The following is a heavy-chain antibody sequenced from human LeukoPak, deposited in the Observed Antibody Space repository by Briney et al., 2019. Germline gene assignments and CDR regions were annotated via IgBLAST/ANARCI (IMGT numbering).Heavy chain of an antibody. D-gene: IGHD1-26*01. CDR3: ARGHHTRGAYDY. J-gene: IGHJ4*02. CDR2: INEDESQK. Sequence: GGSLRLSCAASGFTFSGFWMKWVRQAPGKGLEWVANINEDESQKYYVDSVKGRFTISRDNAKNSLYLQMNSLRAEDTAVYYCARGHHTRGAYDYWGQGTLVTVSS. V-gene: IGHV3-7*01. CDR1: GFTFSGFW.